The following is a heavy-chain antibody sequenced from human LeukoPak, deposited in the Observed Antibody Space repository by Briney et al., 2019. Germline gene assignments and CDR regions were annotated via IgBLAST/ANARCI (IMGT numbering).Heavy chain of an antibody. J-gene: IGHJ6*02. V-gene: IGHV1-69*13. CDR3: ARAQVTHNPVHWVHGMDV. CDR1: GGTFISYD. D-gene: IGHD4-23*01. Sequence: SVKVSCKGSGGTFISYDISWVRQAPGQGLEWMGGIIHIFATAHYAQKFQGRVTITADESTSTAYMELSSLRSEDTAVYYCARAQVTHNPVHWVHGMDVWGQGTTVTVSS. CDR2: IIHIFATA.